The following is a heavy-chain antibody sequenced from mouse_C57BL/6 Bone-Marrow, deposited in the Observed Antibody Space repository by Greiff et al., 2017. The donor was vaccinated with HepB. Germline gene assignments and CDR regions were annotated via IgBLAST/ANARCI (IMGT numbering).Heavy chain of an antibody. CDR2: IYPGNSDT. V-gene: IGHV1-5*01. J-gene: IGHJ2*01. D-gene: IGHD1-1*01. Sequence: EVQLQQSGTVLARPGASVKMSCKTSGYTFTSYWMHWVKQRPGQGLEWIGAIYPGNSDTSYNQKFKGKAKLTAVTSASTAYMELSSLTNEDSAVYYCTRSGLYYYGSSSYYFDYWGQGTTLTVSS. CDR1: GYTFTSYW. CDR3: TRSGLYYYGSSSYYFDY.